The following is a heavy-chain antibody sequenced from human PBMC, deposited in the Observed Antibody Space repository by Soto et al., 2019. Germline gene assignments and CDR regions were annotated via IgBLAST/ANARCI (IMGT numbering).Heavy chain of an antibody. Sequence: SETLSLTCTVSGGSISSYYWSWIRQPPGKGLEWIGYIYYSGSTNYNPSLKSRVTISVDTSKNQFSLKLSSVTAADTAVYYCARGGWDINFDYWGQGTLVTVSS. J-gene: IGHJ4*02. CDR3: ARGGWDINFDY. CDR2: IYYSGST. D-gene: IGHD1-26*01. V-gene: IGHV4-59*08. CDR1: GGSISSYY.